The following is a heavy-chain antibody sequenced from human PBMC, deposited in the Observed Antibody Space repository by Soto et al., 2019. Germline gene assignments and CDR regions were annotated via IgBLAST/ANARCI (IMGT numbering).Heavy chain of an antibody. CDR3: AKEYLTGYYYYYTDV. J-gene: IGHJ6*03. CDR2: ISYDGSNK. Sequence: QVQLVESGGGVVQPGRSLRLSCAASGFTFSSYGMHWVRQAPGKGLEWVAVISYDGSNKYYADSVKGRFTISRDHSKNTLYLQMNSLRAEDTAVYYCAKEYLTGYYYYYTDVWGKGTTVTVSS. D-gene: IGHD3-9*01. V-gene: IGHV3-30*18. CDR1: GFTFSSYG.